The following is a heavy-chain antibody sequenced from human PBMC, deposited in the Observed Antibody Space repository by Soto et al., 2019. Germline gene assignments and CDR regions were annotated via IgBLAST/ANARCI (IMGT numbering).Heavy chain of an antibody. V-gene: IGHV4-4*07. Sequence: SETLSLTCTVSGGSISSYYWSWIRQPAGKGLEWIGRIYTSGSTNYNPSLKSRVTMSVDTSKNQFSLKLSSVTAADTAVYYCARDLGPWFGELFLGWLDPWGQGTLVTVSS. CDR2: IYTSGST. D-gene: IGHD3-10*01. CDR3: ARDLGPWFGELFLGWLDP. J-gene: IGHJ5*02. CDR1: GGSISSYY.